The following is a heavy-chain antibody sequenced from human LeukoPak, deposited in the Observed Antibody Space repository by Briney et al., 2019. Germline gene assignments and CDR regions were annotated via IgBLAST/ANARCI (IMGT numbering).Heavy chain of an antibody. Sequence: ASVTVSCKASGYTFTSYGISWVRQAPGQGLEGMGWISAYNGNKNYAQRLQGRVTMTTDTSTSTAYMKLRSLRSDDTAVYYCARGPLRYFDWLDHEYYWGQGTLVTVSS. CDR2: ISAYNGNK. V-gene: IGHV1-18*01. J-gene: IGHJ4*02. D-gene: IGHD3-9*01. CDR3: ARGPLRYFDWLDHEYY. CDR1: GYTFTSYG.